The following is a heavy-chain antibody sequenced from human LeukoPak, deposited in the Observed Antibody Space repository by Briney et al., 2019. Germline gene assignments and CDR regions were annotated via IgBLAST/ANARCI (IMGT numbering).Heavy chain of an antibody. J-gene: IGHJ3*02. V-gene: IGHV1-8*01. CDR1: GYTFTSYD. CDR2: MNPNSGNT. D-gene: IGHD6-13*01. Sequence: ASVKVSCKASGYTFTSYDINWVRQATGQGLEWMGWMNPNSGNTGYAQKFQGRVTMTRNTSISTAYMELSSLRFEDTAVYYCARGGEQQLDDAFDIRGQGTMVTVSS. CDR3: ARGGEQQLDDAFDI.